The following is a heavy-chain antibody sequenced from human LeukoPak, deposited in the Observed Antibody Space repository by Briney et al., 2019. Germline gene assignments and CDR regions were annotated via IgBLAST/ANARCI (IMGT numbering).Heavy chain of an antibody. J-gene: IGHJ4*02. D-gene: IGHD3-22*01. CDR3: AREYGISGSPTYYFDY. V-gene: IGHV1-18*01. CDR1: VYTFTNYV. Sequence: ASVKVSCKASVYTFTNYVISCVRWAPGQGLEWMGWISAYNGNTNYAQKLQGRVTMTTDTSTSTAYMELRSLRSDDTAVYYCAREYGISGSPTYYFDYWGQGTLVTVSS. CDR2: ISAYNGNT.